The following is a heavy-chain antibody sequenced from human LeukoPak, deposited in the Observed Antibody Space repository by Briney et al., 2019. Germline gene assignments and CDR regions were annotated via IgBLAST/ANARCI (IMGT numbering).Heavy chain of an antibody. CDR3: ARLRHDIVVVPAAGGYFDY. CDR1: GGSISSYY. J-gene: IGHJ4*02. Sequence: SETLSLTCTVSGGSISSYYWGWIRQPPGKGLEWIGSIYYSGSTYYNPSLKSRVTISVDTSKNQFSLKLSSVTAADTAVYYCARLRHDIVVVPAAGGYFDYWGQGTLVTVSS. D-gene: IGHD2-2*01. V-gene: IGHV4-39*01. CDR2: IYYSGST.